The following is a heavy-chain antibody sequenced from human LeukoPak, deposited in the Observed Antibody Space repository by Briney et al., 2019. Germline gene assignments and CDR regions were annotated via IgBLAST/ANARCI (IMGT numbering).Heavy chain of an antibody. V-gene: IGHV3-7*03. J-gene: IGHJ4*02. CDR1: GFTFSSYW. CDR3: ASGLELDY. Sequence: PGGSLRLSCAASGFTFSSYWMRWVRQAPGKGLEWVANIKQDGSERNYVDSVKGRFTISRDNAKNSLYLQMNSLRAEDTAVYYCASGLELDYWGQGTLITVSS. CDR2: IKQDGSER.